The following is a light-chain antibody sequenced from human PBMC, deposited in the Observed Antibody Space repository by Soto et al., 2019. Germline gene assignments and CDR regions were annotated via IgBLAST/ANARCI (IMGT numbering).Light chain of an antibody. CDR2: DAS. J-gene: IGKJ2*01. V-gene: IGKV1-33*01. CDR3: QQYDHLSRYT. Sequence: DIQMTQSPSSLSASVGDRVNITCQASQDISNYLNWYQQKPGKAPKLLIYDASNLEAGVPSRFSGRRSGTDFTFTISSLQPEDIATYYCQQYDHLSRYTFGQGTKLEIK. CDR1: QDISNY.